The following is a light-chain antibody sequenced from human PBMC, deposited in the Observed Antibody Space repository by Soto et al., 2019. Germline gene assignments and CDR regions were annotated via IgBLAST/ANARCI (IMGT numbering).Light chain of an antibody. CDR3: CSYAGSRTNVV. Sequence: QSALTQPASVSGSPGQSITISCTGTSSDVGSYKFVSWFQQHPGKAPKLLIYENDKRPSGVSNRFSGSKSGSTASLTISRLQADDEADYYCCSYAGSRTNVVFGGGTKLTVL. V-gene: IGLV2-23*01. J-gene: IGLJ2*01. CDR2: END. CDR1: SSDVGSYKF.